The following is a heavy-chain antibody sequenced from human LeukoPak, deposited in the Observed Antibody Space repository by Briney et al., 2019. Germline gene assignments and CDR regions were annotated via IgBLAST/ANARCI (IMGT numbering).Heavy chain of an antibody. V-gene: IGHV4-38-2*01. CDR3: ARRAMVRGVIPDAFDI. Sequence: SETLSLTCAVSGYSISSGYYWGWIRQPPGKGLEWIGSIYHSGSTYYNPSLKSRVTISVDTSKNQFSLKLSSVTAADTAVYYCARRAMVRGVIPDAFDIWGQGTMVTVSS. D-gene: IGHD3-10*01. J-gene: IGHJ3*02. CDR1: GYSISSGYY. CDR2: IYHSGST.